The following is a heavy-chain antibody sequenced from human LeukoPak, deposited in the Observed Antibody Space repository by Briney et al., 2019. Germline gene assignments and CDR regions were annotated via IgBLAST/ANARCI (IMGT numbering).Heavy chain of an antibody. CDR3: ALPGGLIGSGYYYFSY. Sequence: GGSLRLSCAASGFTFSSYWMSWVRQAPGKGLEWVANIKQDGSEKYYVDSVKGRFTISRENAKNSLYLQMNSLRAEDTAVYYCALPGGLIGSGYYYFSYWGQGTLVTVSS. CDR2: IKQDGSEK. D-gene: IGHD3-22*01. J-gene: IGHJ4*02. CDR1: GFTFSSYW. V-gene: IGHV3-7*03.